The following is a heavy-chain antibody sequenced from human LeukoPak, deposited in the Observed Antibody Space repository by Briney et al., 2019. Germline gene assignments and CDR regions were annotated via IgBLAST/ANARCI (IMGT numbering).Heavy chain of an antibody. D-gene: IGHD2-21*01. CDR1: GGSISIYY. Sequence: NPSETLSLTCTVSGGSISIYYWSWIRQPPGKGLEWIGYIYDSGSTNYNPSLKSRVTISVDTSKNQFSLKLSSVTAADTAVYYCATHSSGIARYMDVWGKGTTVTISS. J-gene: IGHJ6*03. CDR2: IYDSGST. V-gene: IGHV4-59*08. CDR3: ATHSSGIARYMDV.